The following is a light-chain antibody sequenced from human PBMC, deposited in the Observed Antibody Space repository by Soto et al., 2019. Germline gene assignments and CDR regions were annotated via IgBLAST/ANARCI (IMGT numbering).Light chain of an antibody. Sequence: QSALTQPPSVSGSPGKSVTISCTGTSSDVGSYNRVSWYQQPPGTAPKLLIFEVSNRPSGVPDRFSGSKSGNTASLTISGLQAEDDADYYCSSYTTSSTYVFGTGTKLTVL. CDR1: SSDVGSYNR. CDR2: EVS. V-gene: IGLV2-18*02. J-gene: IGLJ1*01. CDR3: SSYTTSSTYV.